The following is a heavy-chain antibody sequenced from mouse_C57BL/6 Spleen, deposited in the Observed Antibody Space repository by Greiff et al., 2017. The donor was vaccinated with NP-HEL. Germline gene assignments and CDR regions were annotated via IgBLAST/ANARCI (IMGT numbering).Heavy chain of an antibody. J-gene: IGHJ4*01. Sequence: VQLQQPGAELVMPGASVKLSCKASGYTFTSYWMHWVKQRPGQGLEWIGEIDPSDSYTNYNQKFKGKSTLTVDKSSSTAYMQLSSLTSEDSAVYYCARSYYSNHYYAMDYWGQGTSVTVSS. CDR2: IDPSDSYT. CDR3: ARSYYSNHYYAMDY. V-gene: IGHV1-69*01. CDR1: GYTFTSYW. D-gene: IGHD2-5*01.